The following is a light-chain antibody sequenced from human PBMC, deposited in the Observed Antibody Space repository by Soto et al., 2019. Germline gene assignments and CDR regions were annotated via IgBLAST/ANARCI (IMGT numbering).Light chain of an antibody. J-gene: IGLJ1*01. CDR2: DVS. V-gene: IGLV2-11*01. CDR3: CSYAGSYTYV. CDR1: SSDVGGYNY. Sequence: QSVLPQPRPVSGSPGQSVTISCTGTSSDVGGYNYVSWYQQHPGKAPKLMIYDVSKRPSGVPDRFSGSKSGNTASLTISGLQAEDEADYYCCSYAGSYTYVFGTGTKVTVL.